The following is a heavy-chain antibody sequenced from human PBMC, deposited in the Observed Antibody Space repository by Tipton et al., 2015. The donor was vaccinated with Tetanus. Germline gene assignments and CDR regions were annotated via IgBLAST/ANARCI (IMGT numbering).Heavy chain of an antibody. CDR1: GFSFGDYA. Sequence: QLVQSGGGLVKPGRSLRLSCTASGFSFGDYAMSWFRQAPGKGLEWVANIDQAGSDKYYVDSVKGRFTISRDNAKNSLFLQMDGLRAEDTAVYFCARANLNDFGDYSGLAHWGQGTLVTVSS. CDR2: IDQAGSDK. V-gene: IGHV3-7*01. J-gene: IGHJ4*02. CDR3: ARANLNDFGDYSGLAH. D-gene: IGHD4-17*01.